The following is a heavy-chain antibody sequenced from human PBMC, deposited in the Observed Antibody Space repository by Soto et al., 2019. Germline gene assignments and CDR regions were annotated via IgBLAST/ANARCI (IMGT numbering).Heavy chain of an antibody. Sequence: XESLSLSCAASCFPFSSYSMNWVRQAPGKGLEWVSSISSSSYIYYADSVKGRFTISRDNAKNSLYLQMNSLRAEDTAVYYCARDGSYDILTGMDGWGQGTTVTVSS. CDR1: CFPFSSYS. V-gene: IGHV3-21*01. J-gene: IGHJ6*02. CDR2: ISSSSYI. D-gene: IGHD3-9*01. CDR3: ARDGSYDILTGMDG.